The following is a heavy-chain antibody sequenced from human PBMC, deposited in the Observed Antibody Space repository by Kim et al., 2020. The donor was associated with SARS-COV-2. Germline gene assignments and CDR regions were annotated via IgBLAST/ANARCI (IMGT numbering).Heavy chain of an antibody. CDR1: GGTFSSYA. V-gene: IGHV1-69*04. J-gene: IGHJ4*02. CDR2: IIPILGIA. Sequence: SVKVSCKASGGTFSSYAISWVRQAPGQGLEWMGRIIPILGIANYAQKFQGRVTITADKSTSTAYMELSSLRSEDTAVYYCARTGDWYYFDYWGQGTLVTVSS. CDR3: ARTGDWYYFDY. D-gene: IGHD2-21*02.